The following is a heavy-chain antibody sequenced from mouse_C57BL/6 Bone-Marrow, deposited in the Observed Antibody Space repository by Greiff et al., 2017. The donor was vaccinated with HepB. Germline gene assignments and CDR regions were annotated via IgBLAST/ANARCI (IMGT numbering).Heavy chain of an antibody. V-gene: IGHV5-17*01. Sequence: EVQLVESGGGLVKPGGSLKLSCAASGFTFSDYGMHWVRQAPEKGLEWVAYISSGSSTIYYADTVKGRFTISRDNAKNTLFLQITSLRSEDTAMYYCASWFAYWGQGTLVTVSA. CDR1: GFTFSDYG. CDR2: ISSGSSTI. CDR3: ASWFAY. J-gene: IGHJ3*01.